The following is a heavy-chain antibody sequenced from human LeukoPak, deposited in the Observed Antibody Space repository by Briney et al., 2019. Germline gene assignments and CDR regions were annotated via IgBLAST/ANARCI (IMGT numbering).Heavy chain of an antibody. Sequence: GLEWVSAVGTAGDTYYPGSVKGRFTISRENAKNSLYLQMNSLRAGDTAVYYCARGYGMDVWGQGTTVTVSS. CDR3: ARGYGMDV. CDR2: VGTAGDT. J-gene: IGHJ6*02. V-gene: IGHV3-13*01.